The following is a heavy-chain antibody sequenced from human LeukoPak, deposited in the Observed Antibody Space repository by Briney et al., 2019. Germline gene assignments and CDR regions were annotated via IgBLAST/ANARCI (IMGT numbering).Heavy chain of an antibody. V-gene: IGHV1-69*13. D-gene: IGHD2-15*01. CDR3: AREGGGPTSCCSGGSCYQTNYYYYYYGMDV. J-gene: IGHJ6*02. CDR1: GGTFSSYA. Sequence: GASVKVSCKASGGTFSSYAISWVRQAPGQGLEWMGGIIPIFGTANYAQKFQGRVTITADESTSTAYMELSSLRSEDTAVYYCAREGGGPTSCCSGGSCYQTNYYYYYYGMDVWGQGTTVTVSS. CDR2: IIPIFGTA.